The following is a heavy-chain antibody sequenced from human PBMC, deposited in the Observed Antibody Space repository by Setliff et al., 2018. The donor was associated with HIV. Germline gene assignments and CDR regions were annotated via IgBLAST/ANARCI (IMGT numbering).Heavy chain of an antibody. CDR2: ITHSGST. D-gene: IGHD3-3*01. J-gene: IGHJ3*02. CDR1: GGSFSGYY. Sequence: LSLTCAVYGGSFSGYYWTWIRQPPGKGLEWIGEITHSGSTNYNPSLETRVTISVDTSKNQFSLNLTSVTAADTAVYYCARSKTFYDFWGGYYTHGAFKIWGLGTMVTVSS. V-gene: IGHV4-34*01. CDR3: ARSKTFYDFWGGYYTHGAFKI.